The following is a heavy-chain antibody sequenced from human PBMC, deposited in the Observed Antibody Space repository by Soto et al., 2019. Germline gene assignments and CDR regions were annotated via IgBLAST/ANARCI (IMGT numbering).Heavy chain of an antibody. D-gene: IGHD2-15*01. J-gene: IGHJ6*02. CDR1: GGSISSSSYY. CDR2: IYYSGST. CDR3: ASILRRRFYYYYGMDV. V-gene: IGHV4-39*01. Sequence: SENLSLTCTVSGGSISSSSYYWGWIRQPPGKGLEWIGSIYYSGSTYYNPSLQSRVTISVDTSKNQFSLKLSSVTAADTAVYYCASILRRRFYYYYGMDVWGQGTTVTVSS.